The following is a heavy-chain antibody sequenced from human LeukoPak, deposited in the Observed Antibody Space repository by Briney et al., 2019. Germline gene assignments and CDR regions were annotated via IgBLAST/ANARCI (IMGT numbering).Heavy chain of an antibody. Sequence: GASVKVSCKASGYTFTGYYMHWVRQAPGQGLEWMGWINPHSGGTNYAQKFQGRVTMTRDTSISTAYMELSRLRSDDTAVYYCARVPSMIVAVGRQYFQHWGQGTLVTVSS. J-gene: IGHJ1*01. CDR2: INPHSGGT. V-gene: IGHV1-2*02. D-gene: IGHD3-22*01. CDR3: ARVPSMIVAVGRQYFQH. CDR1: GYTFTGYY.